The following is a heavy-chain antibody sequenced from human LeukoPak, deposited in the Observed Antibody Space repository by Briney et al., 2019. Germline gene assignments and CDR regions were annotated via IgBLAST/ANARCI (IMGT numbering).Heavy chain of an antibody. CDR1: GYSINSGYH. J-gene: IGHJ4*02. V-gene: IGHV4-38-2*02. Sequence: SETQSLTCTVSGYSINSGYHWGWIRLPPGKGLEWIGTTYHSGSTYYNPSLNSRVTISVDTSKNQFSLKLSSVTAADTAVYYCAGLYSSSWQFDYWGQGTLVTVSS. CDR3: AGLYSSSWQFDY. CDR2: TYHSGST. D-gene: IGHD6-13*01.